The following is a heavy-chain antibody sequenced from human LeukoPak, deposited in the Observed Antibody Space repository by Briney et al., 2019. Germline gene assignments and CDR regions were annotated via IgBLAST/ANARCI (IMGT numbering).Heavy chain of an antibody. V-gene: IGHV4-59*08. CDR1: GASISSYY. J-gene: IGHJ3*02. D-gene: IGHD3-9*01. CDR2: IYYSGST. CDR3: ARHGYDILTGAHAFDI. Sequence: SETLSLTCTVSGASISSYYWSWIRQPPGKGLGWIGYIYYSGSTNYNPSLKSRVTISVDTPKNQFSLKLSSVTAADTAVYYCARHGYDILTGAHAFDIWGQGTMVTVSS.